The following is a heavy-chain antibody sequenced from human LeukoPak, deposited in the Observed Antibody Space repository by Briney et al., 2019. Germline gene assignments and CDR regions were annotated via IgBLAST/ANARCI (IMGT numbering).Heavy chain of an antibody. D-gene: IGHD2-2*01. CDR3: AKAHCSSTSCSRADN. V-gene: IGHV3-23*01. J-gene: IGHJ4*02. Sequence: GGSLTLFCAPSGFTFTRNAMAWVRQAPGKCLECVSGIDGSGGTTFYADSVKGRVTISRVQSTNTVYLQMNSLRADDTAVYYCAKAHCSSTSCSRADNWGQGTLVTVSS. CDR1: GFTFTRNA. CDR2: IDGSGGTT.